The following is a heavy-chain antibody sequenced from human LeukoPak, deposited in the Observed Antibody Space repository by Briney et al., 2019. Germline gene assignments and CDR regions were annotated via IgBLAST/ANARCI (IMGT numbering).Heavy chain of an antibody. D-gene: IGHD3-16*01. Sequence: PSETLSLTCTVSGGSISSSSYYWGWIRQPPGKGLEWIGSIYYSGSTYYNPSLKSRVTISVDTSKNQFSLKLSSVTAADTAVYYCARDKGGHTETWGQGTLVTVSS. J-gene: IGHJ5*02. CDR2: IYYSGST. CDR3: ARDKGGHTET. V-gene: IGHV4-39*07. CDR1: GGSISSSSYY.